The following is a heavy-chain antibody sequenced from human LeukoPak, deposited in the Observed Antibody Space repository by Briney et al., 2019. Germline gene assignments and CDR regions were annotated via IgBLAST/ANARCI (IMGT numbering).Heavy chain of an antibody. J-gene: IGHJ3*02. D-gene: IGHD5-24*01. CDR3: ARELGDGVAFDI. CDR1: GVTFRSYV. V-gene: IGHV3-13*01. CDR2: IGTSGDT. Sequence: GGSLRLSCAASGVTFRSYVMHWVRQATAKGVEGVAAIGTSGDTYYPGYVKGRFTISRENGKNSLYLQMNSLRAGDTAVYYCARELGDGVAFDIWGQGTMVTVSS.